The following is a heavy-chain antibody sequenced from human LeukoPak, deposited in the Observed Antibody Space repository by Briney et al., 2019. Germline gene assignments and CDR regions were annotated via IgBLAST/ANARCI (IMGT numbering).Heavy chain of an antibody. CDR3: ARYCSGGSCPGPNYGMDV. CDR1: GGSISSGGYS. J-gene: IGHJ6*02. V-gene: IGHV4-30-2*01. D-gene: IGHD2-15*01. Sequence: SQTLSLTCAVSGGSISSGGYSWSWIRQPPGKGLEWIRYIYHSGSTYYNPSLKSRVTISVDRSKNQFSLKLSSVTAADTAVYYCARYCSGGSCPGPNYGMDVWGQGTTVTVSS. CDR2: IYHSGST.